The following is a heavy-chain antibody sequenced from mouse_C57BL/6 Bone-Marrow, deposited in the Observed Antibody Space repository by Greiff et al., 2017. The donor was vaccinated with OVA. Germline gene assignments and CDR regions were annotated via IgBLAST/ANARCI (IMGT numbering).Heavy chain of an antibody. CDR1: GYAFTNYL. V-gene: IGHV1-54*01. J-gene: IGHJ1*03. Sequence: QVQLKESGAELVRPGTSVKVSCKASGYAFTNYLIEWVKQRPGQGLEWIGVINPGSGGTNYNEKFKGKETLTADKSSSTAYMQLSSLTSEDSAVYFCARRSSWYFDVWGTGTTVTVSS. CDR3: ARRSSWYFDV. CDR2: INPGSGGT.